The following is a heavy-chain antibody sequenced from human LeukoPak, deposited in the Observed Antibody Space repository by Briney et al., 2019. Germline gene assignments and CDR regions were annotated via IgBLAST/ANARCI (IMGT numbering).Heavy chain of an antibody. CDR1: GGSISSYY. CDR2: IYYSGST. CDR3: ARRISNYYFDS. Sequence: PSETLSLTCTVSGGSISSYYWSWIRQPPGKGLEWIGYIYYSGSTNYNPSLKSRVTISVDTSKNQFSLNLSSVTAADTAVYYCARRISNYYFDSWGQGTWSPSPQ. V-gene: IGHV4-59*08. D-gene: IGHD1-1*01. J-gene: IGHJ4*02.